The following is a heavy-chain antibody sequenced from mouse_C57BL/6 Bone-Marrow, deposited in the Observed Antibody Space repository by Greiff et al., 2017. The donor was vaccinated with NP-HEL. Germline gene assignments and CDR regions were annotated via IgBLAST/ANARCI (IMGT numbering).Heavy chain of an antibody. V-gene: IGHV1-82*01. CDR1: GYAFSSSW. Sequence: QVQLQQSGPELVKPGASVKISCKASGYAFSSSWMNWVKQRPGKGLEWFGRIYPGDGDTNYNGKFKGQATLTADKSSSTADMQLSSLTAEDSAVYFCARRSIYYYGSSPPYYPMDFWGQGTSVTVSS. CDR2: IYPGDGDT. J-gene: IGHJ4*01. CDR3: ARRSIYYYGSSPPYYPMDF. D-gene: IGHD1-1*01.